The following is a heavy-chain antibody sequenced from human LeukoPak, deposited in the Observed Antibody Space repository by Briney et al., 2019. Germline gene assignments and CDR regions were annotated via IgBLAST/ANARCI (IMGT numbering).Heavy chain of an antibody. CDR1: GFTVTNDY. CDR3: ATDVRSSPLGF. Sequence: GGSLRLSCAVSGFTVTNDYMYWVRQAPGKGLEWVSIIYSGGGTYYADSVKGRFTISRDSSNNTLFLQMSNLRADDSGLYYCATDVRSSPLGFWGHGTLVTVSS. CDR2: IYSGGGT. V-gene: IGHV3-66*01. J-gene: IGHJ4*01. D-gene: IGHD6-13*01.